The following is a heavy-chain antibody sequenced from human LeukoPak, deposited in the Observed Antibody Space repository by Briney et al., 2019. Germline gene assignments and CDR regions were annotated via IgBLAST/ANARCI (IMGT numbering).Heavy chain of an antibody. Sequence: GESLKISCKASGYTFTSYGISWVRQAPGQGLEWMGWISAYNGNTNYAQKLQGRVTMTTDTSTSTAYMELRSLRSDDTAVYYCARMQYCSSTSCWAFDIWGQGTMVTVSS. V-gene: IGHV1-18*01. CDR1: GYTFTSYG. D-gene: IGHD2-2*01. J-gene: IGHJ3*02. CDR3: ARMQYCSSTSCWAFDI. CDR2: ISAYNGNT.